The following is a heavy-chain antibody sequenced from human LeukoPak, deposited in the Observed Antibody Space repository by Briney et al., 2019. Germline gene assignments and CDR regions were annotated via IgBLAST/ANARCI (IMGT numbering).Heavy chain of an antibody. Sequence: GGSLRLSCAASGFDFSNYDMTWVRQAPGKGLEYVSSISRGGNYIYSADSVRGRFSISRNNAENSLFLQMNSLRGEDTAVYYCARIGPGTDVYNSFDYWGQGTLVAVSS. J-gene: IGHJ4*02. CDR1: GFDFSNYD. D-gene: IGHD5-24*01. CDR2: ISRGGNYI. V-gene: IGHV3-21*01. CDR3: ARIGPGTDVYNSFDY.